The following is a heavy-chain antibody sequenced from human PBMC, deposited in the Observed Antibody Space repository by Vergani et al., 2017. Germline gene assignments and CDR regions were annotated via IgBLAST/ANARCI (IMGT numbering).Heavy chain of an antibody. CDR3: TRPVGWYDSHDAFDI. J-gene: IGHJ3*02. D-gene: IGHD3-22*01. V-gene: IGHV3-73*01. CDR1: GFTFSGSA. Sequence: VQLVESGGVLVQPGGSLKLSCAASGFTFSGSAMHWVRQASGKGLEWVGRIRNKANSYATAYAASVKGRFTISRDDSNNTAYLPMNSLKTEDTAVYYCTRPVGWYDSHDAFDIWGQGTMVTVSS. CDR2: IRNKANSYAT.